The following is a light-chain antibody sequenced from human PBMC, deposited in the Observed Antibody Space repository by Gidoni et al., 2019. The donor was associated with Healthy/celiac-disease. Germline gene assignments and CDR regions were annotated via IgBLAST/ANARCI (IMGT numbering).Light chain of an antibody. V-gene: IGKV1-33*01. Sequence: DIQMTQSPSSLSASVGDRVTITCQASQDISNYLNWYQQKPGKAPKLLIYEASNLETGVPSRFSGSGSGTDFTFTISSLQPEDIATYYCQQYDNLPPCSFGQGTKLEIK. CDR2: EAS. J-gene: IGKJ2*04. CDR1: QDISNY. CDR3: QQYDNLPPCS.